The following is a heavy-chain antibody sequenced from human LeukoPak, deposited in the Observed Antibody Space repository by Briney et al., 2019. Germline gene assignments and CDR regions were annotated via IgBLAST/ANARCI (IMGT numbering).Heavy chain of an antibody. CDR3: AKFSFPHAYSSSWYYFDY. J-gene: IGHJ4*02. CDR2: ISGSGGST. D-gene: IGHD6-13*01. Sequence: QPGGSLRLSCAASGFTFSSYAMSWVRQAPGKGLEWVSAISGSGGSTYYADSVKGRFTISRDNSKNTLYLQMNSLRAEDTAVYYCAKFSFPHAYSSSWYYFDYWGQGTLVTVSS. V-gene: IGHV3-23*01. CDR1: GFTFSSYA.